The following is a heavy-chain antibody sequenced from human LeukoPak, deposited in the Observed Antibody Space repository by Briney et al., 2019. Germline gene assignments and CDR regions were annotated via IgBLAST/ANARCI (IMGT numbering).Heavy chain of an antibody. D-gene: IGHD3-22*01. CDR2: ISYDGSNK. CDR3: AKPADSSGYYRTFEYFQH. Sequence: GGSLRLSCAASGFTFSSYAMHWVRQAPGKGLEWVAVISYDGSNKYYADSVKGRFTISRDNSKNTLYLQMNSLRAEDTAVYYCAKPADSSGYYRTFEYFQHWGQGTLVTVSS. CDR1: GFTFSSYA. V-gene: IGHV3-30-3*02. J-gene: IGHJ1*01.